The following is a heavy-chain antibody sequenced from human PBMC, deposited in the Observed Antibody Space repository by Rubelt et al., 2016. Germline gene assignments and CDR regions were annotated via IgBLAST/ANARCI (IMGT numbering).Heavy chain of an antibody. V-gene: IGHV1-18*01. CDR2: ISDYNGNT. CDR3: ARDPLPVRGVIMTPTH. D-gene: IGHD3-10*01. CDR1: GYTFTSYG. Sequence: QVQLVQSGAEVKKPGASVKVSCKASGYTFTSYGISWVRQAPGQGLEWMGWISDYNGNTNYAQKRQGRVTMTTDTSTSTAYMELRSLRSDDTAVYYCARDPLPVRGVIMTPTHWGQGTLVTVSS. J-gene: IGHJ4*02.